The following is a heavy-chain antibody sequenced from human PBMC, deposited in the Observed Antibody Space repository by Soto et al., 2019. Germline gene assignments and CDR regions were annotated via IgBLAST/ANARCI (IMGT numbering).Heavy chain of an antibody. J-gene: IGHJ4*02. Sequence: GGSLRLSCAASGFTFSSYAMSWVRQAPGKGREWVSAISGSGGSTYYADSVKGRFTISRDNSKNTLYLQMNSLRAEDTAVYYCAKSKQQLELLCYFVYWGQGTLVTVSS. CDR2: ISGSGGST. CDR3: AKSKQQLELLCYFVY. V-gene: IGHV3-23*01. D-gene: IGHD6-13*01. CDR1: GFTFSSYA.